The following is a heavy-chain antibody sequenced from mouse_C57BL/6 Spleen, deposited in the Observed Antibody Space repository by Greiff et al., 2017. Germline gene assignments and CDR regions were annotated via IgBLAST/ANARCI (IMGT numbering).Heavy chain of an antibody. V-gene: IGHV6-3*01. D-gene: IGHD4-1*01. CDR2: IRLKSDNYAT. Sequence: EVMLVESGGGLVQPGGSMKLSCVASGFTFSNYWMNWVRQSPEKGLEWVAQIRLKSDNYATHYAESVKGRFTISRDDSKSSVYLQMNNLRAEDTGIYYCTGRDWDDWLAYWGQGTLVTVSA. CDR3: TGRDWDDWLAY. J-gene: IGHJ3*01. CDR1: GFTFSNYW.